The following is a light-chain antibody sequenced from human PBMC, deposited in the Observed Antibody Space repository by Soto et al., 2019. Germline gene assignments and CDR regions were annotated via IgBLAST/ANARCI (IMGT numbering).Light chain of an antibody. CDR3: ISYTSSSTPYV. V-gene: IGLV2-14*01. CDR2: EVS. Sequence: QSVLTQPASVSGSPGQSITISCTGTSSDVGGYNYVSWYQQHPGKAPKLMIYEVSNRPSGVSNRFSGSKSGNTASLTISGLQAEDEADYYCISYTSSSTPYVFGPGTKLTVL. CDR1: SSDVGGYNY. J-gene: IGLJ1*01.